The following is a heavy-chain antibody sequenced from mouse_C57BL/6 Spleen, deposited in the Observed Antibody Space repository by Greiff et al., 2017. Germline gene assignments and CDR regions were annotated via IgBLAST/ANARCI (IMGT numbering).Heavy chain of an antibody. CDR3: ERFPSITTVADY. CDR2: INPSNGGT. V-gene: IGHV1-53*01. J-gene: IGHJ2*01. D-gene: IGHD1-1*01. Sequence: VQLQQSGTELVKPGASVKLSCKASGYTFTSYWMHWVKQRPGQGLEWIGNINPSNGGTNYNEKFKSKATLTVDKSSSTAYMQLSSLTSEDSAVYYCERFPSITTVADYWGQGTTLTVSS. CDR1: GYTFTSYW.